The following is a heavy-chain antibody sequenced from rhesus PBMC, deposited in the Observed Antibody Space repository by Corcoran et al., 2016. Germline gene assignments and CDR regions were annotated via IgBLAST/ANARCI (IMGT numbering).Heavy chain of an antibody. J-gene: IGHJ4*01. CDR3: ARAEGYSSGWYYFDY. V-gene: IGHV4-122*02. CDR1: GGSISSGYYY. D-gene: IGHD6-31*01. Sequence: QVQLQESGPGLVKPSETLSLTCAVSGGSISSGYYYWSWIRQPPGTGLEWIGYITYSVSPSYSQSLKTRVTISRATSKNQVSLKLSSVTAADTAVYYGARAEGYSSGWYYFDYWGQGVLVTVSS. CDR2: ITYSVSP.